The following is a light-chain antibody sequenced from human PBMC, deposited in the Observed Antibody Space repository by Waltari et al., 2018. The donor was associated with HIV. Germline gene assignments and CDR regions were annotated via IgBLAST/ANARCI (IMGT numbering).Light chain of an antibody. Sequence: HSALTQPASVSGPHGQSITISCAGTSSDVGDYDYVSWYHHPPGHPPKLVIYEVTNRPLGVSERFSGSKSGNTASLTISYLLTEDEGFYYCASFTSDTWVFGGGTEVTVL. CDR3: ASFTSDTWV. V-gene: IGLV2-14*01. CDR1: SSDVGDYDY. CDR2: EVT. J-gene: IGLJ3*02.